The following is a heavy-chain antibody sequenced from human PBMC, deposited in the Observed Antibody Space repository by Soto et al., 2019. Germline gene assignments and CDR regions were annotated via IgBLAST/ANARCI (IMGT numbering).Heavy chain of an antibody. J-gene: IGHJ6*02. V-gene: IGHV3-30-3*01. CDR1: GFTFSSYA. D-gene: IGHD1-26*01. Sequence: PGGSLRLSCAASGFTFSSYAMHWVRQAPGKGLEWVAVISYDGSNKYYADSVKGRFTISRDNSKNTLYLQMNSLRAEDTAVYYCARDLMGAILDPQYYYYYGMDVWGQGTTVTVSS. CDR2: ISYDGSNK. CDR3: ARDLMGAILDPQYYYYYGMDV.